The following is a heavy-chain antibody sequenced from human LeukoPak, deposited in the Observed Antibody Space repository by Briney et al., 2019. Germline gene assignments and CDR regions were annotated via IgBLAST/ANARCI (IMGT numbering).Heavy chain of an antibody. CDR1: GESFSCYY. Sequence: SETLSLTCAVYGESFSCYYWSWIRQPPGKGLEWIGEINHSGSTNYNPSLKSRVTISVDTSKNQFSLKLSSVTAADTAVYYCARSYDSWSGYSYYFDYWGQGTLVTVSS. CDR3: ARSYDSWSGYSYYFDY. CDR2: INHSGST. D-gene: IGHD3-3*01. V-gene: IGHV4-34*01. J-gene: IGHJ4*02.